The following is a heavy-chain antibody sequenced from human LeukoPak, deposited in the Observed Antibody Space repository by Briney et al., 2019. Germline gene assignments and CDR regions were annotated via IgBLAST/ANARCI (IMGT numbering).Heavy chain of an antibody. CDR3: TTLYGPGSYY. D-gene: IGHD3-10*01. CDR2: IKRKTDGATT. V-gene: IGHV3-15*01. J-gene: IGHJ4*02. CDR1: GFTFSNAW. Sequence: GGSLRLSCAASGFTFSNAWMSWVRHAPGRGLEWVGQIKRKTDGATTDSAAPVTGRFTTSRDESKNTLCLQINRQKTEQTAVNYGTTLYGPGSYYWGQGSLVTV.